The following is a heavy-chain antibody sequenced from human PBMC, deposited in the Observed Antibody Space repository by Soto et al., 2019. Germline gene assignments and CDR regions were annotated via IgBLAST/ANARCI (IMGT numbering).Heavy chain of an antibody. CDR3: VRTDYYDSSGSFGD. J-gene: IGHJ4*02. CDR1: GGSISNYY. CDR2: ISYSGTT. V-gene: IGHV4-59*01. Sequence: SATLSLTCTVSGGSISNYYWSWIRQPPGKGLDYIGYISYSGTTNYNPSLKSRGTISVDTSKNQLPLKLTSVTAADTAMYFCVRTDYYDSSGSFGDWGQGTLVTVSS. D-gene: IGHD3-22*01.